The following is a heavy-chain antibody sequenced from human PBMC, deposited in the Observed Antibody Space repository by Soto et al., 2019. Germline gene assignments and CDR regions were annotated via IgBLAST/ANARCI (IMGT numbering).Heavy chain of an antibody. CDR1: GFTFSSYG. V-gene: IGHV3-33*01. Sequence: GGSLRLSCAASGFTFSSYGMHWVRQAPGKGLEWVAVIWYDGSNKYYADSVKGRFTISRDNSKNTLYMQMNSLRAEDTAVYYRARHSQTYSYGRNWFDPWGQGTLVTVSS. D-gene: IGHD5-18*01. J-gene: IGHJ5*02. CDR3: ARHSQTYSYGRNWFDP. CDR2: IWYDGSNK.